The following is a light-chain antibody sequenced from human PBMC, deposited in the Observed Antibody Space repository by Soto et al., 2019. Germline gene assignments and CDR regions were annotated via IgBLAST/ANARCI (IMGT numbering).Light chain of an antibody. Sequence: EIVLTQSPATLSLSPGERATLSCRASQTVRNNLAWYQQRPGQAPRLLIYDASSRATGIPARFSGSGSGTDFTLTISSLEPEDFAVYWCQQYDSSPRTFGQGTKVDIK. J-gene: IGKJ1*01. CDR2: DAS. V-gene: IGKV3-11*01. CDR1: QTVRNN. CDR3: QQYDSSPRT.